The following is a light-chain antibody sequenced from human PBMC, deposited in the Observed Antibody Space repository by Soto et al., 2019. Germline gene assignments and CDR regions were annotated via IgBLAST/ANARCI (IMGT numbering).Light chain of an antibody. CDR3: QQYGTSIT. Sequence: VLFTESPWTLPFSPCERVTPPCRASQSVGRSYLAWYQQKPGHAPXXLMYGASNRATGIPDRFSGSGSGTDFILTINRLQPEDFAVYYCQQYGTSITFGQGTRLEIK. CDR1: QSVGRSY. CDR2: GAS. V-gene: IGKV3-20*01. J-gene: IGKJ5*01.